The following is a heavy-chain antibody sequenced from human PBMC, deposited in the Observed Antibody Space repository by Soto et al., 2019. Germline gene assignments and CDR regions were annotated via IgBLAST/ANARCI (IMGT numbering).Heavy chain of an antibody. V-gene: IGHV3-9*01. Sequence: GGSLRLSCAASGFTFDDYAMHWVRQAPGKGLEWVSGISWNSGSIGYADSVKGRFTISRDNAKNSLYLQMNSLRAEDTALYYCAKDHRPGIAGFDQAFDIWGQGTMVTVSS. CDR1: GFTFDDYA. D-gene: IGHD6-13*01. J-gene: IGHJ3*02. CDR2: ISWNSGSI. CDR3: AKDHRPGIAGFDQAFDI.